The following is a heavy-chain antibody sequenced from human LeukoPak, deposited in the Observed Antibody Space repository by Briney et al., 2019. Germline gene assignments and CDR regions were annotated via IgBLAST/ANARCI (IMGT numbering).Heavy chain of an antibody. D-gene: IGHD5-24*01. J-gene: IGHJ3*02. V-gene: IGHV1-18*01. CDR2: ISAYNGNT. Sequence: ASVKVSCKASGYTLTSYGISWVRQAPGQGLEWMGWISAYNGNTNYAQKLQGRVTMTTDTSTSTVYMELSSLRSEDTAIYYCARIRDGYNDAYDIWGQGTVVTVPS. CDR3: ARIRDGYNDAYDI. CDR1: GYTLTSYG.